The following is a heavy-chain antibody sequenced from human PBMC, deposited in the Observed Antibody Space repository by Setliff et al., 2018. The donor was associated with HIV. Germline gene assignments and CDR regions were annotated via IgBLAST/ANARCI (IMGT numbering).Heavy chain of an antibody. V-gene: IGHV4-28*01. CDR1: GYSISSSYW. Sequence: SETLSLTCVVSGYSISSSYWWGWIRQPPGKGLEWIGWIGYIYKGGSTYYNPSLKSRVTMSEDTSKNQFSLKLNSVTAADTAVYYCARFSVVVTAPGYWGRGTLVTV. CDR3: ARFSVVVTAPGY. CDR2: IYKGGST. D-gene: IGHD2-21*02. J-gene: IGHJ4*02.